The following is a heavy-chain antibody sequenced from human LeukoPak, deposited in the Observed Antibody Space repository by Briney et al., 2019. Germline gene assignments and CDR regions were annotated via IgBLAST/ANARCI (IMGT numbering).Heavy chain of an antibody. J-gene: IGHJ4*02. CDR1: GYTFTGYY. CDR3: ARGIVATADY. CDR2: IDPNSGGT. D-gene: IGHD3-22*01. Sequence: ASVKVSCKASGYTFTGYYMHWVRQAPGQGLEWMGWIDPNSGGTNYVQEFQGRVTMTRDTSISTAYMELRSLRSDDTAVYYCARGIVATADYWGQGTLVTASS. V-gene: IGHV1-2*02.